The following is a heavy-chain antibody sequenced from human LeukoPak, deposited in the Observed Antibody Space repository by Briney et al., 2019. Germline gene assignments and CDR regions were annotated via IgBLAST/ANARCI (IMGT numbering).Heavy chain of an antibody. D-gene: IGHD3-10*01. J-gene: IGHJ4*02. Sequence: RPSETLSLTCTVSGGSISSYYWSWIRQPPGKGREWIGYIYYSGSTNYNPSLKSRVTISVDTSKNQFSLKLSSVTAADTAVYYCARLAAGYYYGSGSYPDYWGQGTLVTVSS. CDR3: ARLAAGYYYGSGSYPDY. V-gene: IGHV4-59*01. CDR1: GGSISSYY. CDR2: IYYSGST.